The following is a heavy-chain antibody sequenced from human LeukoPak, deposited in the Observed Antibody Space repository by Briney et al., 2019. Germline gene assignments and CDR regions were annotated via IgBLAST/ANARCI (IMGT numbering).Heavy chain of an antibody. V-gene: IGHV3-30*18. CDR2: ISYDGSNK. CDR1: GFTFSSYG. J-gene: IGHJ4*01. Sequence: GRSLRLSCAASGFTFSSYGMHWVRQAPGKGLEWVAVISYDGSNKYYADSVKGRFTISRDNSKNTLYLQMNSLRAEDTAVYYCAKDPWDYSGHGTLVTVSS. CDR3: AKDPWDY.